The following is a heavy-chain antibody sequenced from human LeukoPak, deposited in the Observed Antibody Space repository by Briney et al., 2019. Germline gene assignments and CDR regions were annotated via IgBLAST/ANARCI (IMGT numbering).Heavy chain of an antibody. CDR2: ISSSSSYI. V-gene: IGHV3-21*04. J-gene: IGHJ5*02. CDR1: GFTFSSYS. Sequence: NPGGSLRLSCAASGFTFSSYSMNWVRQAPGKGLEWVSSISSSSSYIYYADSVKGRFTISRDNAKNSLYLQMNSLRAEDTALYHCARLACSSTSCQSTEFDPWGQGTLVTVSS. CDR3: ARLACSSTSCQSTEFDP. D-gene: IGHD2-2*01.